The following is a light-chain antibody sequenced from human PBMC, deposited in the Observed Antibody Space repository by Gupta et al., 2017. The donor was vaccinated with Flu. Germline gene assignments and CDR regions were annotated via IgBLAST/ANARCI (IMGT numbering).Light chain of an antibody. CDR1: QRISSY. V-gene: IGKV1-39*01. CDR3: RQRYGTPPS. Sequence: IEMTQCPSSLPASVGDRVTITCRASQRISSYVNSYHQKPGKAPTLLLYAASRSQTAVLPTFSGSGSSAAFTLTIISRLPADFATHYCRQRYGTPPSFGGGTTVGIK. CDR2: AAS. J-gene: IGKJ4*01.